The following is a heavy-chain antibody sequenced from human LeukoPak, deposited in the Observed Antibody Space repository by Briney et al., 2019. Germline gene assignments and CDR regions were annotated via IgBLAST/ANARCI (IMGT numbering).Heavy chain of an antibody. D-gene: IGHD3-22*01. J-gene: IGHJ3*02. CDR2: IYYGGTN. V-gene: IGHV4-39*02. Sequence: SETLSLTCTVSGGSISSWTYYWGWIRQPPGKGLEWIGTIYYGGTNYYNPSLKGRVTISVDTSKNQFSLNLNSVTAADTAVYYCARDSSSDSSFYLDPNDDAFDIWGQGTMVTVSS. CDR1: GGSISSWTYY. CDR3: ARDSSSDSSFYLDPNDDAFDI.